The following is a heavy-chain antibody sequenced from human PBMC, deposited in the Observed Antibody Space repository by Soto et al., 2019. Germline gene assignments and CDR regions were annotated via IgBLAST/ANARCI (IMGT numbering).Heavy chain of an antibody. V-gene: IGHV3-15*01. CDR2: IKSKTDGGTT. CDR3: YFDYDILTGYYRTLYYYYMDV. CDR1: GFTFSNAW. D-gene: IGHD3-9*01. Sequence: GGSLRLSCAASGFTFSNAWMSWVRQAPGKGLEWVGRIKSKTDGGTTDYAAPVKGRFTISRDDSKNTLYLQMNSLKTEDTAVYYCYFDYDILTGYYRTLYYYYMDVWGKGTTVTVSS. J-gene: IGHJ6*03.